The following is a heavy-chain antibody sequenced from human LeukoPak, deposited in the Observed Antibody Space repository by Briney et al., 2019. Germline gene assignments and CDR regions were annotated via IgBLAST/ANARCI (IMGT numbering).Heavy chain of an antibody. Sequence: PSETLSLTCTVSGGSISSYYWSWLRLPPGKGLEWVGYIYYTGATYYNPSLKSRVTISLDTSKNQFSLKLSSVTAADAAVYYCARAGYSYGTGYYFDYWGQGARVTVSS. V-gene: IGHV4-59*01. D-gene: IGHD5-18*01. CDR1: GGSISSYY. CDR3: ARAGYSYGTGYYFDY. CDR2: IYYTGAT. J-gene: IGHJ4*02.